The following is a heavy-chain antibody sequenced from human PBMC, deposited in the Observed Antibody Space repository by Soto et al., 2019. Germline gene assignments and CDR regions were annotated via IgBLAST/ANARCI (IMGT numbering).Heavy chain of an antibody. J-gene: IGHJ5*02. V-gene: IGHV2-5*01. CDR3: VPTSGWLHTT. CDR1: GFSLSTSAVG. CDR2: IYWNDDN. Sequence: QITLRESGPALVKPTQTLTLSCTFSGFSLSTSAVGVAWVRQPPGKALEWLALIYWNDDNRYSPSLKSRLTITKDTSKNQVILTMINMDPVDTATYYCVPTSGWLHTTWCQGTLVTVSS. D-gene: IGHD5-12*01.